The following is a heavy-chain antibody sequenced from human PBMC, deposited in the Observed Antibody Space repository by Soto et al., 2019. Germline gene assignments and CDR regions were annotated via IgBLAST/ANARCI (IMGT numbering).Heavy chain of an antibody. V-gene: IGHV3-30-3*01. CDR1: GFTFSSYT. Sequence: QVQVVESGGGVVQPGRSLRLSCAASGFTFSSYTMHWVRQAPGKGLDWVAAISYDGSNKYYADSVKGRFTISRDNSKNTLYLQMNSLRAEDTAVYYCARYLWGLRGWFDPWGQGTLVTVSS. CDR3: ARYLWGLRGWFDP. J-gene: IGHJ5*02. D-gene: IGHD1-26*01. CDR2: ISYDGSNK.